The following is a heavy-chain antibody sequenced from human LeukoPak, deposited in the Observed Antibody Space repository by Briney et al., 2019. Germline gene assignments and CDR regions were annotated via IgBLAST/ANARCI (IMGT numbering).Heavy chain of an antibody. CDR2: IYPGEYQA. Sequence: GESLKISCKGSGYSFTTYWIGWVRQMPGKGLEWMATIYPGEYQARYSPSFQGQVTIPADKSLTTAYLQGSSLKASDTAMYYCARWRLHDAFDMWGQGTMVTVSS. D-gene: IGHD4-11*01. CDR3: ARWRLHDAFDM. V-gene: IGHV5-51*01. J-gene: IGHJ3*02. CDR1: GYSFTTYW.